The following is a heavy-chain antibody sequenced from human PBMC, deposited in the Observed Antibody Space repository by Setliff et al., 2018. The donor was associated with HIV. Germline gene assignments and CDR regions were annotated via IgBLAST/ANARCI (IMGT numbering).Heavy chain of an antibody. Sequence: GGSLRLSCAASGFTFSRYNMNWVRQAPGKGLDCVSYISTTSSTIYDADSVKGRFTISRDNARNSLYVQMNSLRVEDTAVYFCAKGLRSCSGDNCFYYYAPDHWGQGTLVTVPS. CDR3: AKGLRSCSGDNCFYYYAPDH. CDR2: ISTTSSTI. CDR1: GFTFSRYN. J-gene: IGHJ5*02. D-gene: IGHD3-10*01. V-gene: IGHV3-48*04.